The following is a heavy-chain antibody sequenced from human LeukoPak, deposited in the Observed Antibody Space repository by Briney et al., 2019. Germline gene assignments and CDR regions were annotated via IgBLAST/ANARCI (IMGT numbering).Heavy chain of an antibody. Sequence: GGSLRLSCAASGFTFSSYGMSWVRQAPGKGLEWVSGISGSGGSTYYADSVKGRFTISRDNSKNTLYLQMNSLRAEDTAVYYCAKSFGPVIAAAGTGADWGQGTLVTVSS. CDR3: AKSFGPVIAAAGTGAD. D-gene: IGHD6-13*01. CDR1: GFTFSSYG. V-gene: IGHV3-23*01. J-gene: IGHJ4*02. CDR2: ISGSGGST.